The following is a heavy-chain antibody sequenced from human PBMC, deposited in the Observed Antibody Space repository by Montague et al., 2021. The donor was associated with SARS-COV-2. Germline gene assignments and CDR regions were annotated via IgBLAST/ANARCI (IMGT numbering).Heavy chain of an antibody. CDR2: IYYSGST. J-gene: IGHJ5*02. CDR1: GGSVSSYY. D-gene: IGHD3-3*01. V-gene: IGHV4-59*02. Sequence: SETLSLTCTASGGSVSSYYWSWIRQSPGKGLQWLGYIYYSGSTDYNPSLKSRVTMSVDTSKNQLSLRLNSVTTADTAVYFCARAGGFYDYWSGYSSSAGFFDPWVQGIMVTVSS. CDR3: ARAGGFYDYWSGYSSSAGFFDP.